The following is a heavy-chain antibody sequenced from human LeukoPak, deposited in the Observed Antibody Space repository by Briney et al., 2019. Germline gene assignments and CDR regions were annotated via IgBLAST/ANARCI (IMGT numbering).Heavy chain of an antibody. D-gene: IGHD3-22*01. J-gene: IGHJ4*02. CDR1: GFTFDDYG. Sequence: PGGSLRLSCAASGFTFDDYGMSWVRQAPGKGLEWVANIKQDGSEKYYVDSVEGRFTISRDNARNSLYLQMNSLRAEDTAVYYCARHVVAVGFDYWGLGTLVTVSS. CDR2: IKQDGSEK. V-gene: IGHV3-7*01. CDR3: ARHVVAVGFDY.